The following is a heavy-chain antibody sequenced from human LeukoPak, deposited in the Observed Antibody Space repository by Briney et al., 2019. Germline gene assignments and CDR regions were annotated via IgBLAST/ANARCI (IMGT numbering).Heavy chain of an antibody. CDR1: GVSFDDYY. Sequence: PSETLSLTCAVSGVSFDDYYWSWVRQPPGKGLEWIGEINHSGYTNDSPSLKSRVTISIDTSRKQFSLNLRSVTVADTVVYYCTRMTTGHDYWGQGTLVTVSS. J-gene: IGHJ4*02. D-gene: IGHD4-17*01. V-gene: IGHV4-34*01. CDR3: TRMTTGHDY. CDR2: INHSGYT.